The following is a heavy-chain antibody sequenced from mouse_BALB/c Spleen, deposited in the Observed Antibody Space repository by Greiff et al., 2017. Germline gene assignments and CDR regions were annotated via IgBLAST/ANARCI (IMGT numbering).Heavy chain of an antibody. CDR2: ISYSGST. CDR1: GYSITSDYA. J-gene: IGHJ3*01. D-gene: IGHD2-4*01. V-gene: IGHV3-2*02. CDR3: AREGDYDYPFAY. Sequence: VQLKESGPGLVKPSQSLSLTCTVTGYSITSDYAWNWIRQFPGNKLEWMGYISYSGSTSYNPSLKSRISITRDTSKNQFFLQLNSVTTEDTATYYCAREGDYDYPFAYWGQGTLVTVSA.